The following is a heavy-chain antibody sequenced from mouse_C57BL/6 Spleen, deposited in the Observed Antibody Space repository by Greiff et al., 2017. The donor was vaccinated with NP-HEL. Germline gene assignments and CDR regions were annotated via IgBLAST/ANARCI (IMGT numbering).Heavy chain of an antibody. CDR3: ARSSQLGRYFDV. D-gene: IGHD4-1*02. CDR1: GFTFTDYY. Sequence: EVMLVESGGGLVQPGGSLSLSCAASGFTFTDYYMSWVRQPPGKALEWLGFIRNKANGYTTEYSASVKGRFTISRDNSQSILYLQMNALRAEDSATYYCARSSQLGRYFDVWGTGTTVTVSS. CDR2: IRNKANGYTT. J-gene: IGHJ1*03. V-gene: IGHV7-3*01.